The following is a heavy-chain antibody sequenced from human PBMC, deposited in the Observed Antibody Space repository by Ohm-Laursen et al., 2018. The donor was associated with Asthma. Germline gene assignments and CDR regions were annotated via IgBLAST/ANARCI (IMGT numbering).Heavy chain of an antibody. CDR2: ISAYNGNT. J-gene: IGHJ4*02. D-gene: IGHD3-22*01. CDR3: ARAATYYDSSGYLSG. V-gene: IGHV1-18*01. CDR1: GYTLSNYG. Sequence: ASVKVSCKASGYTLSNYGINWVRQAPGQGLEWMGWISAYNGNTNYAQKLQGRVTMTTDTSTSTAYMELRSLRSDDTAVYYCARAATYYDSSGYLSGWGQGTLVTVSS.